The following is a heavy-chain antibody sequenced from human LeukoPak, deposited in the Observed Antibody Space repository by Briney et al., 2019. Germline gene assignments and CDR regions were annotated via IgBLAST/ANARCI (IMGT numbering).Heavy chain of an antibody. V-gene: IGHV3-7*03. CDR1: GFTFNDYW. D-gene: IGHD2-2*01. Sequence: GGSLRLSCAASGFTFNDYWMTWVRQAPGKGLEWVAHIKQDGGEKYYVDSLRGRFTISRDNAKNSLFLQMNSLRAEDTAVYYCVRDCSSASLSSGCYYAMDVWGKGTTVTVSS. CDR3: VRDCSSASLSSGCYYAMDV. J-gene: IGHJ6*04. CDR2: IKQDGGEK.